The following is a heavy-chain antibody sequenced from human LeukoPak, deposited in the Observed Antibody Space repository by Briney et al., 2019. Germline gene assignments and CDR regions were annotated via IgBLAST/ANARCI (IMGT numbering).Heavy chain of an antibody. CDR3: ARGQYSYGYPHFDY. CDR2: IKQDGSAK. CDR1: GFTFSSYW. J-gene: IGHJ4*02. V-gene: IGHV3-7*01. D-gene: IGHD5-18*01. Sequence: QAGGSLRLSCAASGFTFSSYWMSWVRQAPGKGLEWVANIKQDGSAKYYVDSVKGRFTISRDNAKDSLYLQMNSLRAEDTAVYYCARGQYSYGYPHFDYWGQGTPVTVSS.